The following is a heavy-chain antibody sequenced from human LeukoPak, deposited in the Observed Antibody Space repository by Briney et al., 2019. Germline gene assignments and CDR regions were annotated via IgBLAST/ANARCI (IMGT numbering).Heavy chain of an antibody. D-gene: IGHD3-22*01. Sequence: PGGSLRLSCAASGFTFSSYSMNWVRQAPGKGLEWVSSISSSSSYTYYADSVKGRFTISRDNSKNTLYLQMNSLRAEDTAVYYCAKDLNYYDLGAFDIWGQGTMVTVSS. CDR2: ISSSSSYT. J-gene: IGHJ3*02. V-gene: IGHV3-21*04. CDR1: GFTFSSYS. CDR3: AKDLNYYDLGAFDI.